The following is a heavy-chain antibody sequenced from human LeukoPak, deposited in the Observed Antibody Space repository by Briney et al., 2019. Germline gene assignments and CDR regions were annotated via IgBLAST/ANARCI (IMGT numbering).Heavy chain of an antibody. CDR1: GCSVSSYY. J-gene: IGHJ4*02. Sequence: SDTLSLTCTVSGCSVSSYYWSWIRQPPGKGLEWIGYIYYSGRTNYNPSLKSRVTMSVDTSKNQFSLKLSSVTAADTAVYYCAALGDYAPIGLDYWGQGTLVTVSS. CDR3: AALGDYAPIGLDY. V-gene: IGHV4-59*08. CDR2: IYYSGRT. D-gene: IGHD4-17*01.